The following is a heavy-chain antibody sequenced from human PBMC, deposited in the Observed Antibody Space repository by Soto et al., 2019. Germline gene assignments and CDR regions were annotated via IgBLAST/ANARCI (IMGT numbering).Heavy chain of an antibody. D-gene: IGHD6-13*01. Sequence: EVQLLESGGALEHPGGSLRLSCAASGFAFSTYAMTWVRQAPGKGLEWVSVISGSGGSSYYAASVKGRFTISRDNSKNTLYLPMNGRRAEDTALYYCAKVTKRAAAGRYEYYKYGMDVWGQGTTVTVSS. V-gene: IGHV3-23*01. CDR3: AKVTKRAAAGRYEYYKYGMDV. CDR2: ISGSGGSS. CDR1: GFAFSTYA. J-gene: IGHJ6*02.